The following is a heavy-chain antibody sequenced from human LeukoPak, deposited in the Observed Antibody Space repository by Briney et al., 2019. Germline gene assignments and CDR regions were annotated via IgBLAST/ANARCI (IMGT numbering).Heavy chain of an antibody. D-gene: IGHD5-12*01. V-gene: IGHV4-39*07. Sequence: SETLSLTCTVSGGSISSSSYYWGWIRQPPGKGLEWIGSIYYSGSTYYNPSLKSRVTISVDTSKNQFSLKLSSVTAADTAVYYCARGYSGYSLSLFYYYYYMDVWGKGTTVTISS. CDR3: ARGYSGYSLSLFYYYYYMDV. J-gene: IGHJ6*03. CDR1: GGSISSSSYY. CDR2: IYYSGST.